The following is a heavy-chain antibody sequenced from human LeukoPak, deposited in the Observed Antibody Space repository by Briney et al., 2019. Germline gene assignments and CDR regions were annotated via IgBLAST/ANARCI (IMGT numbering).Heavy chain of an antibody. CDR1: GSSISSSSYY. J-gene: IGHJ3*02. V-gene: IGHV4-39*01. CDR3: AKKRGSSWYDAFDI. CDR2: IYYSGST. Sequence: SETLSLTCTVSGSSISSSSYYWGWIRQPPGKGLEWIGSIYYSGSTYYNPSLKSRVTISVDTSKNQFSLKLSSVTAADTAVYYCAKKRGSSWYDAFDIWGQGTMVTVSS. D-gene: IGHD6-13*01.